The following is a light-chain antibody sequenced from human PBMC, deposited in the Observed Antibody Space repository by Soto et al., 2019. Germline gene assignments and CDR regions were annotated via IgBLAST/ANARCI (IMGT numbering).Light chain of an antibody. Sequence: QSALTQPPSASGSPGQPVTISCTGTSRDVGAYKFVSWYQQHPGKAPKLLIYDVSKRPTGVPDRFSGSKSGNTASLTVSGLQADDEADYYCSSYAGNNNYVFGSATKLTVL. J-gene: IGLJ1*01. CDR3: SSYAGNNNYV. CDR2: DVS. CDR1: SRDVGAYKF. V-gene: IGLV2-8*01.